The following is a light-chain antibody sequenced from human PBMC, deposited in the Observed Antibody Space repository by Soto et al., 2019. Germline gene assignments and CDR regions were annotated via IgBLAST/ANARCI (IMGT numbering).Light chain of an antibody. V-gene: IGKV1-9*01. J-gene: IGKJ1*01. CDR2: GAS. Sequence: DIHLTQSPSFLSASVGDRVTITCRASQGIGSYLAWLQQKPGRAPKVLLYGASTLQSGVPSRFSGSGSGTEFTLTISSLQPEDIATYYCQQLTTYRWTFGQGTKVEIK. CDR3: QQLTTYRWT. CDR1: QGIGSY.